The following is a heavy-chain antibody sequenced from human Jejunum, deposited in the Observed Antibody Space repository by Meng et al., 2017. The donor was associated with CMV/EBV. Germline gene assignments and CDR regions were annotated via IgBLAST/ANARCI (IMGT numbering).Heavy chain of an antibody. CDR3: ARGGPVFDF. CDR1: GFSLTTTGMG. Sequence: ITLKGLGPRLVKPNTTPTLTCSFSGFSLTTTGMGVGWIRQPPGKALEWLALILWDDDRLYNPSLKTRVTITKDMSTNQVVLTMTNMDPADTGTYYCARGGPVFDFWGQGALVTVSS. J-gene: IGHJ4*02. CDR2: ILWDDDR. V-gene: IGHV2-5*02.